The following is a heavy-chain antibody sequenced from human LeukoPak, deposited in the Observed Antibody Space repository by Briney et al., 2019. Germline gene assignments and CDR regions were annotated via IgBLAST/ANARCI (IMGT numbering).Heavy chain of an antibody. CDR2: IYTTEST. J-gene: IGHJ4*02. Sequence: SETLSLTCTVSGVSISSGSYYWTGIRQPAGKGLEWIGRIYTTESTNYNPSLKSRVTIPVDTSKNQFSLKLSSVTAADTAVYYCARDFRGRYCSGGSCYSEGGQWGQGTLVTVSS. D-gene: IGHD2-15*01. CDR3: ARDFRGRYCSGGSCYSEGGQ. V-gene: IGHV4-61*02. CDR1: GVSISSGSYY.